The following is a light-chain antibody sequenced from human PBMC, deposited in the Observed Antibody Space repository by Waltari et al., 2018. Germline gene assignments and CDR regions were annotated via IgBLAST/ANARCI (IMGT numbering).Light chain of an antibody. CDR2: YDD. Sequence: QSVLAQPPSVSEAPRQRVTISCSGSSSNIGNNPVTWYQQLPGKAPKLLIYYDDLLPSGVSDRFSGSKSGTSASLAISGLQSEDEADYYCAAWDDSLNGWVFGGGTKLTV. CDR1: SSNIGNNP. CDR3: AAWDDSLNGWV. V-gene: IGLV1-36*01. J-gene: IGLJ3*02.